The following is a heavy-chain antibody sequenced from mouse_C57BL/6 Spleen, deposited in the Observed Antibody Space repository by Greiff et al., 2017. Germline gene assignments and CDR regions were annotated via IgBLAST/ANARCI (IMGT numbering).Heavy chain of an antibody. CDR1: GFTFSSYA. CDR3: AREDYGSTDWYFDV. V-gene: IGHV5-4*01. D-gene: IGHD1-1*01. Sequence: EVQLVESGGGLVKPGGSLKLSCAASGFTFSSYAMSWVRQTPEKRLEWVATISDGGSSTSYPDNVKGRFTISRDNAKNNLYLQMSHLKSEDTAMYYGAREDYGSTDWYFDVWGTGTTVTVSS. CDR2: ISDGGSST. J-gene: IGHJ1*03.